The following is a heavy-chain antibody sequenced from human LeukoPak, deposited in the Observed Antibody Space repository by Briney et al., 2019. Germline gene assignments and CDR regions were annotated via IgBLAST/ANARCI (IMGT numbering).Heavy chain of an antibody. J-gene: IGHJ4*02. CDR3: ARLPNSYYYGSGSYYFDY. D-gene: IGHD3-10*01. CDR1: GGSISSYY. Sequence: SETLSLTCTVSGGSISSYYWSWIRQPPGKGLEWIGYIYYSGSTNYNPSLKSRVTISVDTSKNQFSLKLSSVTAADTAVYYCARLPNSYYYGSGSYYFDYWGQGTLVTVSS. V-gene: IGHV4-59*01. CDR2: IYYSGST.